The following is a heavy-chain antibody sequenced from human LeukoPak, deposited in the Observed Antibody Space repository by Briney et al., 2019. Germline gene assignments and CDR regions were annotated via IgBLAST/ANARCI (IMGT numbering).Heavy chain of an antibody. CDR1: GFTFSRFA. V-gene: IGHV3-23*01. CDR3: ANRQLPYSDY. D-gene: IGHD2-2*01. CDR2: IIDTGDNT. Sequence: PGGSLRLSCAASGFTFSRFAMTWVRQAPGKGLEWVSTIIDTGDNTFYADSVKGRFTISRDNSKNTLYLQMNSLRAEDTAVYYCANRQLPYSDYWGQGTLVTVSS. J-gene: IGHJ4*02.